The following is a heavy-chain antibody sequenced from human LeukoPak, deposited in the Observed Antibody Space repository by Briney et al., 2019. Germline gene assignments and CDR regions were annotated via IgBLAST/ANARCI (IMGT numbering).Heavy chain of an antibody. CDR2: IYYSGST. Sequence: SETLSLTCTVSGDSIRRDNYYWGWIRQPPGKGLEWIGYIYYSGSTNYNPSLKSRVTISVDTSKNQFSLKLSSVTAADTAVYYCARAYSSSWYGPFDYWGQGTLVTVSS. V-gene: IGHV4-61*01. CDR1: GDSIRRDNYY. J-gene: IGHJ4*02. D-gene: IGHD6-13*01. CDR3: ARAYSSSWYGPFDY.